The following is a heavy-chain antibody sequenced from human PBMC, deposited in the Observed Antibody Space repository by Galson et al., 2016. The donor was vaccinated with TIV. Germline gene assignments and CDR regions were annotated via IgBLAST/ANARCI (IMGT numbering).Heavy chain of an antibody. CDR3: ARRDIGGCGLDV. Sequence: QSGAEVKKPGESLKISCKGSGYSFTNYWIAWVRQMPGKGLEWMGIIYPDDSDTRYSPSFQGQVTTSADMSSNTAYLQWSGLKAADTAIYYCARRDIGGCGLDVWGQGTSVTVS. V-gene: IGHV5-51*01. D-gene: IGHD5-12*01. CDR1: GYSFTNYW. CDR2: IYPDDSDT. J-gene: IGHJ6*02.